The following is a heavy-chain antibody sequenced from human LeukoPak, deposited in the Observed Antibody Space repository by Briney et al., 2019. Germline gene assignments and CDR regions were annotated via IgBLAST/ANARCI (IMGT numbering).Heavy chain of an antibody. CDR1: GGSISSYY. V-gene: IGHV4-59*01. Sequence: SETLSLTCTVSGGSISSYYWSWIRQPPGKGLEWIGYIYYSGSTNYNPSLKSRVTISVDTSKNQFSLKLSSVTAADTAVYYCAGDRQVNYYYGMDVWGQGTTVTVSS. J-gene: IGHJ6*02. CDR2: IYYSGST. CDR3: AGDRQVNYYYGMDV. D-gene: IGHD3-22*01.